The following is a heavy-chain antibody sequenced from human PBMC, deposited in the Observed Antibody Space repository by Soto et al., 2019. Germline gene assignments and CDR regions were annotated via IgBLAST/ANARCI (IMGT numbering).Heavy chain of an antibody. Sequence: GGSLRLSCASTSAFRCSSYSISWVRQTPGKGLEWVSAITGSGDKTYYADSVEGCFTIARDNSKDTNYLQMSSLRAEDTAIYYCATMRGFFEFWGQGTLVTVSS. J-gene: IGHJ4*02. CDR3: ATMRGFFEF. CDR1: AFRCSSYS. V-gene: IGHV3-23*01. CDR2: ITGSGDKT. D-gene: IGHD3-22*01.